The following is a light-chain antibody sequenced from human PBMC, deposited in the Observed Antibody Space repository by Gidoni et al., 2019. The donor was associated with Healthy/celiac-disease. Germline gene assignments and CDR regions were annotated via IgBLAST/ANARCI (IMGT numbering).Light chain of an antibody. J-gene: IGKJ3*01. Sequence: EIKTAQSPSSLSASVGDRVTITCRASQGISNYLAWYQQKPGKVPKLLIYAASTLQSGVPSRFSGSGSGTDFTLTISSLQPEDVATYYCQKYNSASLTFGPGTKVDIK. CDR1: QGISNY. CDR3: QKYNSASLT. V-gene: IGKV1-27*01. CDR2: AAS.